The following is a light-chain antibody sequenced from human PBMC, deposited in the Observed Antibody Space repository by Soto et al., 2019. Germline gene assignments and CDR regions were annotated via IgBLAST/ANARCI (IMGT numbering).Light chain of an antibody. CDR2: KAS. CDR3: QHWS. V-gene: IGKV1-5*03. Sequence: DIQMTQSPSTLSASFGDRVTITCRASQTINRWLAWYQQKPGEVPKLLIYKASVLESGVPSRFSGSGSGTEFTLTISRLQPEDVATYYCQHWSFGQGTKV. J-gene: IGKJ1*01. CDR1: QTINRW.